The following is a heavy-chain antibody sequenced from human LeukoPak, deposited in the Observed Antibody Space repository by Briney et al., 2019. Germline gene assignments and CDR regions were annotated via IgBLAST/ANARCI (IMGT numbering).Heavy chain of an antibody. CDR2: IYTSGST. V-gene: IGHV4-4*07. CDR1: GGSISSYY. D-gene: IGHD3-10*01. Sequence: SETLSLTCTVSGGSISSYYWSWIRQPAGKGLEWIGRIYTSGSTNYNPSLKSRVTMSVDTSKNQFSLKLSSVTAADTAVYYCAREVYGSGSYSSSFDPWGQGTLVTVSS. CDR3: AREVYGSGSYSSSFDP. J-gene: IGHJ5*02.